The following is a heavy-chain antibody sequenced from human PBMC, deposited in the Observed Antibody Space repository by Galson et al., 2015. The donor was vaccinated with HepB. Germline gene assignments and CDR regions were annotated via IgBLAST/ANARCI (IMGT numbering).Heavy chain of an antibody. CDR1: GFIFTRYA. Sequence: SLRLSCAASGFIFTRYAISWVRQAPGKGLEWVSSIGGSGGSTYYADSVKGRFTFSRDNSKNTVYLQMNSLRVEDTAVYYCAKVAILGVTPHYFDCWGQGTRVTVSS. CDR3: AKVAILGVTPHYFDC. J-gene: IGHJ4*02. V-gene: IGHV3-23*01. CDR2: IGGSGGST. D-gene: IGHD2-21*02.